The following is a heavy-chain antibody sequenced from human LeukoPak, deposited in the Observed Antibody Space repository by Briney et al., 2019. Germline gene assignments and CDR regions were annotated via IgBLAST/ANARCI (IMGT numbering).Heavy chain of an antibody. J-gene: IGHJ4*02. V-gene: IGHV4-59*01. Sequence: PSETLSLTCTVSGGSISSYYWSWIRQPPGKGLEWIGYIYYSGSTNYNPSLKSRVTISVDTSKNQFSLKLSSVTAADTAVYYCARVSNTAITFDYWGQGTLVTVSS. CDR2: IYYSGST. CDR1: GGSISSYY. D-gene: IGHD5-18*01. CDR3: ARVSNTAITFDY.